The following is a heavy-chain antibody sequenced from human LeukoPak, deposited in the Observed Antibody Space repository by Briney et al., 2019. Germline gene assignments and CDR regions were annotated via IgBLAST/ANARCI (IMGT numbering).Heavy chain of an antibody. Sequence: GGSLSLSCTASGFTFSTYAMSWVRQAPGKGLEWVSSIRGSGGDTYYADSVKGRFTISRDNSKNTLYLQMNSLRAEDTAVYYCAKDNSGNFWDPLDYWGQGTLVTVSS. J-gene: IGHJ4*02. D-gene: IGHD1-26*01. CDR1: GFTFSTYA. CDR3: AKDNSGNFWDPLDY. CDR2: IRGSGGDT. V-gene: IGHV3-23*01.